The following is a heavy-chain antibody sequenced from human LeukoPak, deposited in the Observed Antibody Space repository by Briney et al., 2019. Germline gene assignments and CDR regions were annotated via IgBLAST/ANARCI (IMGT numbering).Heavy chain of an antibody. D-gene: IGHD2-15*01. V-gene: IGHV1-2*02. J-gene: IGHJ4*02. CDR2: INPNSGGT. Sequence: GASVKVSCKASGYTFSGYYMHWVRQAPGQGLEWMGWINPNSGGTNYAQKFQGRVTMTRDTSISTAYMVLSRLRSDDTAVYYCARDRGYCSGGSCQNFDYWGQGTLATVSS. CDR3: ARDRGYCSGGSCQNFDY. CDR1: GYTFSGYY.